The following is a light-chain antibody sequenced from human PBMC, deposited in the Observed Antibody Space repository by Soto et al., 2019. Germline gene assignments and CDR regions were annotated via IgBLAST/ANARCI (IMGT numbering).Light chain of an antibody. CDR2: HNY. J-gene: IGLJ2*01. Sequence: QSVLTQPPSVSAAPGQKVTISCSGSSSNIGNNYVSWYQQLPGTAPKLLIYHNYNRPSGIPDRFSGSKSGTSATLGITGLQTGDEADYYCGTWDSSLSAGVFGGGTKVTVL. V-gene: IGLV1-51*01. CDR3: GTWDSSLSAGV. CDR1: SSNIGNNY.